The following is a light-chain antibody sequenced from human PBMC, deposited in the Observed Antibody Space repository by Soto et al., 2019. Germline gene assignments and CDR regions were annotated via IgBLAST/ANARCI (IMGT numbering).Light chain of an antibody. V-gene: IGLV2-14*01. CDR3: SSYTSSSTLIYV. J-gene: IGLJ1*01. CDR2: DVS. CDR1: SSDVGGYNY. Sequence: QSALTQPASVSGSPGQSITISCTGTSSDVGGYNYVSWYQQHPGKAPKLMIYDVSNRPSGVSNRFSGSKSGNTASQTISGLQAEDEADYYCSSYTSSSTLIYVFGTGTKLTVL.